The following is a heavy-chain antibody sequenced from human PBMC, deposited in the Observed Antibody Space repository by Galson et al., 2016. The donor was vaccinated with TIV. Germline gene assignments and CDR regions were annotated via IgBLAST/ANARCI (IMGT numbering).Heavy chain of an antibody. CDR3: ARHHDFWSGPGYLYMVV. V-gene: IGHV5-51*01. CDR1: GYSFATFW. CDR2: IYPADSET. D-gene: IGHD3-3*01. J-gene: IGHJ6*03. Sequence: QSGAEVKKPGESLKISCKASGYSFATFWVGWVRQMPGQGLEWMGVIYPADSETRYSPSFQGQVTIYADKSISTAYLQWSSLKASDTAIYYCARHHDFWSGPGYLYMVVWGKGTTVSVSS.